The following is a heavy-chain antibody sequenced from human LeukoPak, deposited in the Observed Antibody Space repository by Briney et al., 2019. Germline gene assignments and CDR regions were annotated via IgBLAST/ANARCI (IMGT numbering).Heavy chain of an antibody. Sequence: ASVKVSCKASGYTFTGYYIHWVRQAPGQGLEWMGWINPNGGGTNYAQKCQGRVTMTRDTSISTAYMEMSRLRSDDTALYYCAGGITGGDYWGQGTLVTVSS. J-gene: IGHJ4*02. V-gene: IGHV1-2*02. CDR1: GYTFTGYY. CDR3: AGGITGGDY. CDR2: INPNGGGT. D-gene: IGHD1-14*01.